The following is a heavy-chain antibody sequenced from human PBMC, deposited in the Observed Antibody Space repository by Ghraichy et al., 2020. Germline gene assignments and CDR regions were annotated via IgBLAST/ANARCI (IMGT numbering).Heavy chain of an antibody. CDR2: IYWDDDK. CDR3: ALKGYSYGGKNWFDP. Sequence: SGPTLVKPTQTLTLTCTFSGFSLRTSGVGVGWIRQPPGKALEWLALIYWDDDKRYSPSLKSRLTITKDTSKNQVVLTMTNMDPVDTGTYYCALKGYSYGGKNWFDPWGQGTLVTVSS. J-gene: IGHJ5*02. CDR1: GFSLRTSGVG. D-gene: IGHD5-18*01. V-gene: IGHV2-5*02.